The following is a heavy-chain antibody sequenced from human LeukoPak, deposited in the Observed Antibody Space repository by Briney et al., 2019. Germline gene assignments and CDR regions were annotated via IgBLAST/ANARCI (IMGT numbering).Heavy chain of an antibody. CDR2: IGTAGDT. CDR3: ARAHTNYYDSSSLRHIGY. J-gene: IGHJ4*02. D-gene: IGHD3-22*01. Sequence: GGSLRLSCAASGFTFSSYDMHWVRQATGKGLEWVSAIGTAGDTYYPGSVKGRFTISRDNAKNSLYLQMNSLRAEDTAVYYCARAHTNYYDSSSLRHIGYWGQGTLVTVSS. V-gene: IGHV3-13*01. CDR1: GFTFSSYD.